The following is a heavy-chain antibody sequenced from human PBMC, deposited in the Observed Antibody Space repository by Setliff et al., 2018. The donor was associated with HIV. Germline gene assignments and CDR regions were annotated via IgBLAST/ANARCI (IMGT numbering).Heavy chain of an antibody. CDR2: IYYTGTT. D-gene: IGHD3-3*02. V-gene: IGHV4-59*11. J-gene: IGHJ4*02. CDR3: ARLRVISSSQTFDH. Sequence: SETLSLTCTVSGGSISSQYWSWIRQPQGKGLEWIGYIYYTGTTHYNPSLKSRVAMSVDNSKNQFSLDLTSVTPADTAVYYCARLRVISSSQTFDHWGQGMLVTVSS. CDR1: GGSISSQY.